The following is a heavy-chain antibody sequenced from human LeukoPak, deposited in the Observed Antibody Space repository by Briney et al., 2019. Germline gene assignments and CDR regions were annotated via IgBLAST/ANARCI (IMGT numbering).Heavy chain of an antibody. CDR1: GFSFRSYG. CDR2: ISYDGGIQ. CDR3: AKEIGVADLFDY. V-gene: IGHV3-30*18. J-gene: IGHJ4*02. D-gene: IGHD6-19*01. Sequence: QPGRSLRLSCAASGFSFRSYGMHWARQAPGKGLEWVAVISYDGGIQYYADYVKGRFTISRDNSKNTLFLQMNSVRPEDTAVYYCAKEIGVADLFDYWGLGTLVTVSS.